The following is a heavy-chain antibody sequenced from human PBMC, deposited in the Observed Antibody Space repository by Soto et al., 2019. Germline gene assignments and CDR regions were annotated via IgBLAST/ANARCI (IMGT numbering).Heavy chain of an antibody. Sequence: ASVKVSGKASGYTFTGYYMHWVRQAPGQGLEWMGWINPNSGGTNYAQKFQGRVTMTRDTSISTAYMELSRLRSDDTAVYYCARDAPPAAIWAYYYYYGMDVWGQGTTVTVSS. CDR2: INPNSGGT. CDR1: GYTFTGYY. J-gene: IGHJ6*02. D-gene: IGHD2-2*01. CDR3: ARDAPPAAIWAYYYYYGMDV. V-gene: IGHV1-2*02.